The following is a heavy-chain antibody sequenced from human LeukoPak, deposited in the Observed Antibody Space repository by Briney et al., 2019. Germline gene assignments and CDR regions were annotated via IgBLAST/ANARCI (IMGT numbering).Heavy chain of an antibody. V-gene: IGHV4-39*01. Sequence: PSETLSLTCSVSGGSISSNNYYWAWIRQPPGRGLEWVGSVFYIANTYYNVSLKSRLTISVDTSKNLFSLNLRSVTPADTAIYYCARRGSFYPFDFWGQGILVTVSS. CDR3: ARRGSFYPFDF. CDR2: VFYIANT. J-gene: IGHJ4*02. CDR1: GGSISSNNYY. D-gene: IGHD3-10*01.